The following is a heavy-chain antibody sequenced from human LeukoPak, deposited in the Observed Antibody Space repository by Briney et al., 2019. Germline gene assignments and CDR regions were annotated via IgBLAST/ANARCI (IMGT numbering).Heavy chain of an antibody. D-gene: IGHD3-22*01. V-gene: IGHV3-33*06. CDR3: AKDRDYYDSSGYFDY. CDR1: GFTFSSYA. CDR2: IWYDGSNK. J-gene: IGHJ4*02. Sequence: GGSLRLSCAASGFTFSSYAMSWVRQAPGKGLEWVAVIWYDGSNKYYADSVKGRFTISRDNSKNTLYLQTNSLRAEDTAVYYCAKDRDYYDSSGYFDYWGQGTLVTVSS.